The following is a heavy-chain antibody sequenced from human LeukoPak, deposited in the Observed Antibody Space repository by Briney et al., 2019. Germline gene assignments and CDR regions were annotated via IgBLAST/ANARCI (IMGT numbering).Heavy chain of an antibody. J-gene: IGHJ6*02. Sequence: GRSLRLSRAASGFTFTNYGMHWVRQAPGKGLEWVAVIWYDGSNKYYTGSVKGRFTISRDNSKNTLFLQMNSLRAEDTAVYYCARDRSHITGTTRYYYGMDVWGPGTTVTVSS. CDR3: ARDRSHITGTTRYYYGMDV. V-gene: IGHV3-33*01. D-gene: IGHD1-7*01. CDR1: GFTFTNYG. CDR2: IWYDGSNK.